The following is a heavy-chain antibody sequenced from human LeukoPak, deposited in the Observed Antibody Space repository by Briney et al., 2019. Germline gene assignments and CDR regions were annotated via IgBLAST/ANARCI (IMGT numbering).Heavy chain of an antibody. D-gene: IGHD2/OR15-2a*01. V-gene: IGHV7-4-1*02. Sequence: ASVKVSCKASGYTFTSYAMNWVRQAPGQGLEWMGWINTNTGNPTYAQGFTGRSVFSLDTSVSTAYLQISSLKAEDTAVYYCARGTAWYYYIHKSPFDYWGRGTLVTVSS. CDR2: INTNTGNP. CDR3: ARGTAWYYYIHKSPFDY. CDR1: GYTFTSYA. J-gene: IGHJ4*02.